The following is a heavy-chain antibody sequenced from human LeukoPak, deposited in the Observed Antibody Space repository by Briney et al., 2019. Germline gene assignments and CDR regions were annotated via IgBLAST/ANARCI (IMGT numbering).Heavy chain of an antibody. D-gene: IGHD3-3*01. CDR1: GFTFSFYS. V-gene: IGHV3-21*01. J-gene: IGHJ6*03. CDR3: ARDRDYDLYMDV. CDR2: ISSSSSYI. Sequence: PGGSLRLSCAASGFTFSFYSMNWVRQAPGKGLEWVSSISSSSSYIYYADLVKGRFTISRDNAKNSLYLQMNSLRAEDTAVYYCARDRDYDLYMDVWGKGTTVTVFS.